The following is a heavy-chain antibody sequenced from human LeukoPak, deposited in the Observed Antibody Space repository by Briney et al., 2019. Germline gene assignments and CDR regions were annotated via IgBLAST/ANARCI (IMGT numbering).Heavy chain of an antibody. CDR1: GYTFTSYA. D-gene: IGHD6-19*01. V-gene: IGHV1-3*01. J-gene: IGHJ4*02. CDR3: ARARYRSGWCLDF. CDR2: INAGNGDT. Sequence: ASVKVSCKASGYTFTSYAIDWVRQAPGQRLEWMGWINAGNGDTKYSQKFQGRVTITRDTSATTGYMELTSLRSEDTAVYYCARARYRSGWCLDFWGQGTLVTVSS.